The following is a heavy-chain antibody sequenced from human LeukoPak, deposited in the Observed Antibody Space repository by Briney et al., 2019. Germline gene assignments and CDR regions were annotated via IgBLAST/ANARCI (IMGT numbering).Heavy chain of an antibody. CDR1: GGSFSGYY. D-gene: IGHD2-15*01. J-gene: IGHJ4*02. V-gene: IGHV4-34*01. Sequence: PSETLSLTCAVYGGSFSGYYWSWIRQPPGKGLEWIGEINHSGSTNYNPSLKSRVTISVDTSKNQFSLKLSSVTAADTAVYYCARGGGGSYARIGYWGQGTLVTVSS. CDR3: ARGGGGSYARIGY. CDR2: INHSGST.